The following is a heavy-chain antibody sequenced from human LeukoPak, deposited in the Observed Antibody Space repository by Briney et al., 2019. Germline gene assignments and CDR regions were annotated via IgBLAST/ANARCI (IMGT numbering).Heavy chain of an antibody. CDR1: GGSISSGGYY. D-gene: IGHD6-13*01. CDR2: INHSGST. CDR3: ARGQLYSSSWYRAPTPFDY. Sequence: SETLALTCTVSGGSISSGGYYWSWIRQPPGKGLEWIGEINHSGSTNYNPSLKSRVTISVDTSKNQFSLKLSSVTAADTAVYYCARGQLYSSSWYRAPTPFDYWGQGTLVTVSS. V-gene: IGHV4-39*07. J-gene: IGHJ4*02.